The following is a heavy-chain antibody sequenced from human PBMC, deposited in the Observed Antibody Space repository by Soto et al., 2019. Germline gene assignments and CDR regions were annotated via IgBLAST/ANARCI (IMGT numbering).Heavy chain of an antibody. CDR3: AIFPHDTSMAQYYYGMDV. CDR1: GFTFSSYG. J-gene: IGHJ6*02. V-gene: IGHV3-33*01. Sequence: GGSLRLSCAASGFTFSSYGMHWVRQAPGKGLEWVAVIWYDGSNKYYADSVKGRFTISRDNSKNTLYLQMNSLRAEDTAVYYCAIFPHDTSMAQYYYGMDVWGQGTTVTVSS. CDR2: IWYDGSNK. D-gene: IGHD5-18*01.